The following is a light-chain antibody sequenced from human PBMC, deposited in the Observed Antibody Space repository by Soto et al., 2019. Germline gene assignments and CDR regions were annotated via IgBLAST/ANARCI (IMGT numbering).Light chain of an antibody. J-gene: IGLJ3*02. V-gene: IGLV8-61*01. CDR1: SGSVSTNYY. Sequence: QTVVTQEPSFSVSPGGTVTLTCGLSSGSVSTNYYPTWYQQTPGQAPRTLIYSTSTRSSGVPDRFSGSILGNKAALTITGAQADDESHYYCVLYMGSGVWLFGGGTKLTVL. CDR3: VLYMGSGVWL. CDR2: STS.